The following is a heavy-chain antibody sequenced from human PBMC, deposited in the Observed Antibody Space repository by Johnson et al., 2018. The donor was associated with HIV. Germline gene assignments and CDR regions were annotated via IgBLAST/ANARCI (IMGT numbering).Heavy chain of an antibody. CDR2: ISYDGSNK. D-gene: IGHD1-26*01. CDR1: GFTFSSYA. Sequence: QVQLVESGGGVVQPGGSLRLSCAASGFTFSSYAMHWVRQAPGKGLEWVAVISYDGSNKYYADSVKGRFTISRDNSKNTLYLQMNSLRAEDTAVYYCVKGVVGAEDVFDIWGQGTMVTVSS. V-gene: IGHV3-30*04. J-gene: IGHJ3*02. CDR3: VKGVVGAEDVFDI.